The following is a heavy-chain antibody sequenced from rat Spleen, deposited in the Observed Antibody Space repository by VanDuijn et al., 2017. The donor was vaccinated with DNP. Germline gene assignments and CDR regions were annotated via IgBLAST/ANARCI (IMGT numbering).Heavy chain of an antibody. CDR2: ISYEGGST. J-gene: IGHJ2*01. V-gene: IGHV5-7*01. CDR3: ARRVGAPYFDY. CDR1: GFTFSDYN. Sequence: EVQLVESGGGLVQPGMSLKLSCAASGFTFSDYNMAWVRQAPKKGLEWVATISYEGGSTYYRDSVKGRFTISRDNAKSSLYLQMNSLKSEDTATYYCARRVGAPYFDYWGQGVMVTVSS. D-gene: IGHD5-1*01.